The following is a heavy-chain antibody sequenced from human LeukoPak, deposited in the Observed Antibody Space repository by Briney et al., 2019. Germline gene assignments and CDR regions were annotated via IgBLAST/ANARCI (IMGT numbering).Heavy chain of an antibody. J-gene: IGHJ4*02. CDR3: ARSEQWLSPFDY. CDR2: INAGNVAT. CDR1: GYTFTNYA. D-gene: IGHD6-19*01. Sequence: ASVKVSCKTSGYTFTNYAIHWVRQARGQRLEWMGWINAGNVATKFSQKFQGRVTTTRDTSASTVYMELSSLRSEDTAVYYCARSEQWLSPFDYWGQGTLVTVSS. V-gene: IGHV1-3*01.